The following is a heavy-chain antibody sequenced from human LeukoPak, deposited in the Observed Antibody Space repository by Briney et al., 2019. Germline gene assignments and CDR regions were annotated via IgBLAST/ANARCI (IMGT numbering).Heavy chain of an antibody. CDR3: ARVEDSECWFDP. D-gene: IGHD2/OR15-2a*01. CDR1: GGSISSYY. J-gene: IGHJ5*02. V-gene: IGHV4-4*07. Sequence: PSETLSHTCTVSGGSISSYYWSWIRQPAGKGLEWIGHIYTSGSTNYNPSLKSRVTMSVDTSKNQFSLKLTSVTAADTAVYYCARVEDSECWFDPWGQGTLVTVSS. CDR2: IYTSGST.